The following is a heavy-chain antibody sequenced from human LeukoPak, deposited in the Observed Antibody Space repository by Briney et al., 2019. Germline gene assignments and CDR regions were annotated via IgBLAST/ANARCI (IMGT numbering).Heavy chain of an antibody. Sequence: PGGSLRLSCVGSGFTFSSYGMNWVRQAPGKGLEWVSSISTSSSYIYYADSLKGRFTISGNNAKNSLYLQMNSLRAEDTAVYYCAVKNSGWYHFDYWGQGTLVTVSS. V-gene: IGHV3-21*01. CDR2: ISTSSSYI. J-gene: IGHJ4*02. CDR1: GFTFSSYG. D-gene: IGHD6-19*01. CDR3: AVKNSGWYHFDY.